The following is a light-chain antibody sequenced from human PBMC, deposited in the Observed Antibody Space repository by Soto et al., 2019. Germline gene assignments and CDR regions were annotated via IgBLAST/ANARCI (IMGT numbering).Light chain of an antibody. V-gene: IGKV3-11*01. CDR1: QSVNSW. CDR3: QQRSNWRVT. J-gene: IGKJ4*01. Sequence: DIVLTQSPATLSLSPGDRATISCRASQSVNSWLAWYQQKPGKAPRLLIYEASSWASGVPARFSGSGSGTDFTFTISSLEPEDIAVYYCQQRSNWRVTFGGGTKVDI. CDR2: EAS.